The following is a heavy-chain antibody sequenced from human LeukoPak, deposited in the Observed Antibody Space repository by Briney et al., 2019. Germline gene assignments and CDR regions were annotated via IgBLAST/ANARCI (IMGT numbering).Heavy chain of an antibody. CDR2: IYYSGST. CDR1: GGSFSSSSYY. J-gene: IGHJ6*03. V-gene: IGHV4-39*07. D-gene: IGHD3-10*01. Sequence: SETLSLTCTVSGGSFSSSSYYWGWIRQPPGKGLEWIGSIYYSGSTYYNPSLKSRVTISVDTSKNQFSLKLSSVTAADTAVYYCARESTPSLWFSRDYYYYMDVWGKGTTVTVSS. CDR3: ARESTPSLWFSRDYYYYMDV.